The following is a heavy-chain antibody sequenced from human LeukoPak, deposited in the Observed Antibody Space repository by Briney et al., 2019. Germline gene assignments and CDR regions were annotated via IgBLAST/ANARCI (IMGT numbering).Heavy chain of an antibody. CDR2: ISYDGSNK. J-gene: IGHJ4*02. V-gene: IGHV3-30*04. CDR3: ARDWYYAIDY. Sequence: PGRSLRLSCAASGFTFSSYAMHWVRQAPGKGLEWVAVISYDGSNKYYADSVKGRFTISRDNSKNTLYLQMNSLRADDTAVYYCARDWYYAIDYWGQGTLVTVSS. D-gene: IGHD2-2*01. CDR1: GFTFSSYA.